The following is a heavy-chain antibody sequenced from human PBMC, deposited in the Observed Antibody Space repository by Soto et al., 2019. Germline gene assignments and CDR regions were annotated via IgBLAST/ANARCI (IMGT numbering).Heavy chain of an antibody. V-gene: IGHV4-31*03. CDR2: IYYSRST. CDR1: GVSITSGVYY. D-gene: IGHD2-2*01. Sequence: QVQLQESGPGLVKPSQTLSLTCNVSGVSITSGVYYWSWVRRLPGKGLEWIGHIYYSRSTYYNPSLKSRVPISADTSKNQLSLKLTSVTAADTAVYYCARGCSSTGCYEILDNWGQGTLITVSS. J-gene: IGHJ4*02. CDR3: ARGCSSTGCYEILDN.